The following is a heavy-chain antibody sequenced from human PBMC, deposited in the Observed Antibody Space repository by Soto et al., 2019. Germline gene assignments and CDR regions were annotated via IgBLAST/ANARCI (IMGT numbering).Heavy chain of an antibody. CDR2: IIPIFGTA. CDR1: GGTFSSYA. J-gene: IGHJ6*02. CDR3: ARDAVKVVAATYYYYYGMDV. D-gene: IGHD2-15*01. V-gene: IGHV1-69*13. Sequence: ASVKVSCKASGGTFSSYAISWVRQAPGQGLEWMGGIIPIFGTANYAQKFQGRVKITADESTSTAYMELSSLRSEDTAVYYCARDAVKVVAATYYYYYGMDVWCQGTTVTVAS.